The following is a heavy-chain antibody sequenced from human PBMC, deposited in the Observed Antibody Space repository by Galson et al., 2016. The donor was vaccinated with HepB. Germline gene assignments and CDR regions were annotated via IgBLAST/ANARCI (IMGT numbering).Heavy chain of an antibody. CDR1: GFTFSGSA. V-gene: IGHV3-73*01. J-gene: IGHJ5*02. CDR3: TSNDNGDYTFYWFDP. D-gene: IGHD4-17*01. CDR2: IRSKGNNYAT. Sequence: SLRLSCAASGFTFSGSAMHWVRQASGKGLEWLGRIRSKGNNYATAYAASVKGRFTISRDDSKNTAYLQMNSLKTEDTAVYYCTSNDNGDYTFYWFDPWGQGTLVTVSS.